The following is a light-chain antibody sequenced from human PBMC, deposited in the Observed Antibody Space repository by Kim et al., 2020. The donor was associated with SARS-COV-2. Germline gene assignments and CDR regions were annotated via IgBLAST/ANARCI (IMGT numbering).Light chain of an antibody. J-gene: IGKJ5*01. CDR1: QSVRGSY. Sequence: PGESANHARRASQSVRGSYLAWYQTQKPGQAPRLLFYGASSRATGIPDRFSGSGSGTDFTLTISRLEPEDFAVYFCQQYGNAPDTFGQGTRLEIK. CDR2: GAS. V-gene: IGKV3-20*01. CDR3: QQYGNAPDT.